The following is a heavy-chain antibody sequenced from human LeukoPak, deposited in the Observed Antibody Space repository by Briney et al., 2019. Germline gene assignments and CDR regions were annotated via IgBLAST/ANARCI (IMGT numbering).Heavy chain of an antibody. D-gene: IGHD3-16*01. CDR1: GGSFSSFY. CDR2: INDTGST. CDR3: ARRKAYVGWFDS. J-gene: IGHJ5*01. Sequence: SETLSLTCAVSGGSFSSFYWSWIRQPPGKGLEWIGEINDTGSTRYNPSLERQITISLDSSKNQFSLNVSSVTAADTAVYYCARRKAYVGWFDSWGQGTLVTVSS. V-gene: IGHV4-34*01.